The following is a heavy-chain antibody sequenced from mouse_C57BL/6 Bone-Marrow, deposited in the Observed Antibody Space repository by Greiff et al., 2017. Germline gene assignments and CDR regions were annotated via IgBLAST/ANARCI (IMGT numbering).Heavy chain of an antibody. Sequence: EVQLQQSGPELVKPGASVKISCKASGYSFTGYYMHWVKQSHGNILDWIGYIYPYNGVSSYNHKFKGKATLTVDKSSSTAYMELRSLTSEDSAVYYCASPDYYGSSSWFAYWGQGTLVTGSA. CDR1: GYSFTGYY. CDR3: ASPDYYGSSSWFAY. J-gene: IGHJ3*01. D-gene: IGHD1-1*01. CDR2: IYPYNGVS. V-gene: IGHV1-31*01.